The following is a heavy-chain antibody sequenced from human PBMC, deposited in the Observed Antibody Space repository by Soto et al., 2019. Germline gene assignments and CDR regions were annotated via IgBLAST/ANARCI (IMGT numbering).Heavy chain of an antibody. CDR2: IYSGGST. V-gene: IGHV3-66*01. CDR1: GFTVSSNY. CDR3: AREPYSYGPVDV. Sequence: EVQLVESGGGLVQPGGSLRLSCAASGFTVSSNYMSWVHQAPGKGLEWVSVIYSGGSTYYADSVKGRFTISRDNSKNTLYLQMNSLRAEDTAVYYCAREPYSYGPVDVWGQGTTVTVSS. D-gene: IGHD5-18*01. J-gene: IGHJ6*02.